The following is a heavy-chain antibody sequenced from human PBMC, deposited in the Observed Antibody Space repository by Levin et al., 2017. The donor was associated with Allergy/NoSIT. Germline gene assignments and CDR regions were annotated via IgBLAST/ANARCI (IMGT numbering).Heavy chain of an antibody. V-gene: IGHV5-51*01. Sequence: GESLKISCQGSGYSFTSYWIGWVRQMPGQGLEWMGIIYPGASDTRYSPSFQGQVTISADKSISTAYLQWSSLKASETAIYYCARRGTQYYDYYMDVWGKGATVTVSS. CDR2: IYPGASDT. CDR3: ARRGTQYYDYYMDV. D-gene: IGHD2-15*01. CDR1: GYSFTSYW. J-gene: IGHJ6*03.